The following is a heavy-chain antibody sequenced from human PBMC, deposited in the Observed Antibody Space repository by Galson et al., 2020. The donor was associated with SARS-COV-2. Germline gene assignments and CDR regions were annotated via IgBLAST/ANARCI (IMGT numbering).Heavy chain of an antibody. V-gene: IGHV3-23*01. CDR2: ISGSGGST. CDR1: GFTFSSYA. D-gene: IGHD1-26*01. Sequence: GESLKISCAASGFTFSSYAMSWVRQAPGKGLEWVLAISGSGGSTYYADSVKGRFTISRDNSKNTLYLQMNSLRAEDTAIYYCAKDVPAFSWELLSAGPESIFDYWGQGTLVTVSS. J-gene: IGHJ4*02. CDR3: AKDVPAFSWELLSAGPESIFDY.